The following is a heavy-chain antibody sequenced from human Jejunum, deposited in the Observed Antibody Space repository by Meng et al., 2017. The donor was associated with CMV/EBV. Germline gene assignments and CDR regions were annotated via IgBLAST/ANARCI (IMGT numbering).Heavy chain of an antibody. CDR2: IYYTGRA. J-gene: IGHJ6*02. CDR1: SVSSGSNS. V-gene: IGHV4-39*07. D-gene: IGHD4-11*01. CDR3: ARGLTGPEYYYNAMDV. Sequence: SVSSGSNSWGWLRQPPGKGLEWIGSIYYTGRAYYNPSLKSRVTISVDTSKNQFSLRVNSVTAADTAVYYCARGLTGPEYYYNAMDVWGQGTTVTVSS.